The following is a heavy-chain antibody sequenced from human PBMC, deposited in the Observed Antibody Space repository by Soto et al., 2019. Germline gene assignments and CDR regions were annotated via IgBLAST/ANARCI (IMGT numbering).Heavy chain of an antibody. D-gene: IGHD4-4*01. Sequence: SVKVSCKASGGTFSSYAISWVRQAPGQGLEWMGGIIPIFGTANYAQKLQGRVTITADESTSTAYMELSSLSFEDTAVYYCARGVGLQEVGMDVWGQGTTVTVSS. J-gene: IGHJ6*02. CDR1: GGTFSSYA. CDR3: ARGVGLQEVGMDV. V-gene: IGHV1-69*13. CDR2: IIPIFGTA.